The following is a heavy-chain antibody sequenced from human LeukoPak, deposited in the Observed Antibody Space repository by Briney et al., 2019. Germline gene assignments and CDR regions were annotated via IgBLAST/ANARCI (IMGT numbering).Heavy chain of an antibody. CDR3: ARDMTTVTTFDY. Sequence: GASVKVSCKASGGTFSSYAISWVRQAPGQGLEWMGGIIPIFGTANYAQKVQGRVTITTDESTSTAYMELSSLRSEDTAVYYCARDMTTVTTFDYWGQGTQVTVSS. CDR1: GGTFSSYA. CDR2: IIPIFGTA. D-gene: IGHD4-17*01. V-gene: IGHV1-69*05. J-gene: IGHJ4*02.